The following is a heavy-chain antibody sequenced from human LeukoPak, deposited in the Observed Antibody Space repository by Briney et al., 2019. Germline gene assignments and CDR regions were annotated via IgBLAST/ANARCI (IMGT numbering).Heavy chain of an antibody. D-gene: IGHD1-14*01. CDR2: INPDGSEE. Sequence: QAGGSLRLSCAASGFTFRSYWMTWLRQAPGKGLELVAHINPDGSEESYADSVKGRFTISRDNAKNSLHLQMNNLRVEDTAVYYCARDPYIKAFDIWGQGTMVTVSS. CDR3: ARDPYIKAFDI. V-gene: IGHV3-7*01. CDR1: GFTFRSYW. J-gene: IGHJ3*02.